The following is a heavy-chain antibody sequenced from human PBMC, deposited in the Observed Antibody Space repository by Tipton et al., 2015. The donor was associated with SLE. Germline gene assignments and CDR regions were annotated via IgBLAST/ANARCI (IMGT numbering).Heavy chain of an antibody. D-gene: IGHD2-2*01. CDR3: ARATNAEGVFDY. V-gene: IGHV4-34*01. J-gene: IGHJ4*02. CDR1: GGSLSGYY. Sequence: TLSLTCAVNGGSLSGYYWVWIRQPPEKGLEWIGEINHSGSTYYNPSLKSRVTISVDTSKNQFSLKLSSVTAADTAVYYCARATNAEGVFDYWGQGTLVTVSS. CDR2: INHSGST.